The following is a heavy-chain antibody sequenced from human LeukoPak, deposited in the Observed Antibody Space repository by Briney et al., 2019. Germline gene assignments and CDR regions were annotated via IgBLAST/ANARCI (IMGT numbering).Heavy chain of an antibody. V-gene: IGHV3-48*01. CDR3: ARDGRYDFWSGYSAGYFDL. J-gene: IGHJ2*01. CDR2: ISNSSSTI. Sequence: GGSLRLSCAASGFTFSSYSMNWVRQAPGKGLEWVSYISNSSSTIYYADSVKGRFTISRDNAKNSLYLQMNSLRAKDTAVYYCARDGRYDFWSGYSAGYFDLWGRGTLVTVSS. CDR1: GFTFSSYS. D-gene: IGHD3-3*01.